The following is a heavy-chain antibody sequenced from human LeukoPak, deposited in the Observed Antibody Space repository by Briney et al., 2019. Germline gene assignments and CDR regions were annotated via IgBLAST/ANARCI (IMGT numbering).Heavy chain of an antibody. V-gene: IGHV3-30*02. CDR3: AKDLSPQQLVPVY. J-gene: IGHJ4*02. Sequence: PGGSLRLSCAASGFTFSSYGMHWVRQAPGKGLEWVAFIRYDGSNKYYADSVKGRFTISRDNSKNTLYLQMNSLRAEDTAVYYCAKDLSPQQLVPVYWGQGTLVTVSS. D-gene: IGHD6-13*01. CDR2: IRYDGSNK. CDR1: GFTFSSYG.